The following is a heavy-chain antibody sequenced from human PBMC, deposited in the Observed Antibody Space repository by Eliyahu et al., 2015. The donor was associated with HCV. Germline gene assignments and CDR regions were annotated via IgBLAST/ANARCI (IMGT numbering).Heavy chain of an antibody. D-gene: IGHD6-19*01. J-gene: IGHJ4*02. Sequence: EVQLVESGGGLVQPGGSLRLSCAASGFTFSNYWMSWVRQAPGKGLEWVATIKQDESEKYYIDSVKGRFTISRDNAKNSLYLQMNILRAEDTAVYFCARDGWQWPFSGVGMSYFDYWGQGTLLTVSS. V-gene: IGHV3-7*04. CDR2: IKQDESEK. CDR1: GFTFSNYW. CDR3: ARDGWQWPFSGVGMSYFDY.